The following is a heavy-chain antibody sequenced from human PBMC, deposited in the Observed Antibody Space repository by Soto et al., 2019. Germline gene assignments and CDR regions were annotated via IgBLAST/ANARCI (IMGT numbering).Heavy chain of an antibody. CDR1: GFTFSTYT. J-gene: IGHJ4*02. Sequence: PGGSLRLSCAASGFTFSTYTMHWVRQAPGKGLEWVADISYNGKYEYYADSVKGRFTISRDNSKSTLFLQMNSLRTEDTAVYYCANYFGRGGFQYSFDNWGQGTLVTVSS. D-gene: IGHD3-10*02. CDR2: ISYNGKYE. V-gene: IGHV3-30*04. CDR3: ANYFGRGGFQYSFDN.